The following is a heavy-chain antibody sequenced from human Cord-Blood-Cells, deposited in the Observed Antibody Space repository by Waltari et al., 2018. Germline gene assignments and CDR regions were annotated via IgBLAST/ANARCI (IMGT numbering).Heavy chain of an antibody. CDR1: GDSVSSNTPA. CDR3: AREEVRGYDFDY. CDR2: TYYRSKWYN. V-gene: IGHV6-1*01. Sequence: QVQLQQSGPGLVKPSQTLPPTCAISGDSVSSNTPALNWIRQYPSRGLEWLGRTYYRSKWYNDYAVSVKSRITINPDTSKNQFSLQLNSVTPEDTAVYYCAREEVRGYDFDYWGQGTLVTVSS. D-gene: IGHD5-12*01. J-gene: IGHJ4*02.